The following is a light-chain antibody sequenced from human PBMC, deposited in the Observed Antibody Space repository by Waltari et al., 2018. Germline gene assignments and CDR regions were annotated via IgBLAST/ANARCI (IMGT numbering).Light chain of an antibody. J-gene: IGKJ5*01. CDR3: QQYGSSPRIT. CDR2: GAS. Sequence: ELVLTQSPGTLSLSPGEKDTLPCRASQSVSSSYLAWYQQKPGQAPRLLIYGASSRATGIPDRCSGSGSGTDFTLTISRLEPEDFAVYYCQQYGSSPRITFGQGTRLEIK. CDR1: QSVSSSY. V-gene: IGKV3-20*01.